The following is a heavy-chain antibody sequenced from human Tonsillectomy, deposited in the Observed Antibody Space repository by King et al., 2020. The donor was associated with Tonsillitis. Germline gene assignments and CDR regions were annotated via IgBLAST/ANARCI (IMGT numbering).Heavy chain of an antibody. J-gene: IGHJ4*02. D-gene: IGHD3-22*01. V-gene: IGHV3-48*01. CDR1: KFSFTTCS. CDR3: VRGWYYDSSGYYGDY. CDR2: INSDSSSI. Sequence: QLVQSGGGLVQPGGSLRLSCAASKFSFTTCSMNWFRQAPGKGLEWLSYINSDSSSIYYADSVKGRFTMSRDNAKNSLYLQMNSLRAEDTAVYYCVRGWYYDSSGYYGDYWGQGTLVTVSS.